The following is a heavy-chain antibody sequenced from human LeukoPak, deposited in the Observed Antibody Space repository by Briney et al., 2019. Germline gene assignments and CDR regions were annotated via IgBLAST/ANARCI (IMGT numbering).Heavy chain of an antibody. V-gene: IGHV3-11*01. D-gene: IGHD6-19*01. J-gene: IGHJ4*02. CDR3: ARGRAIAVAGRRRAGDY. Sequence: GRSLRLSCAASGFTFSDYYMSWIRQAPGKGLEWVSYISSSGSTIYYADSVKGRFTISRDNAKNSLYLQMNSLRSEDTAVYYCARGRAIAVAGRRRAGDYWGQGTLVTVSS. CDR1: GFTFSDYY. CDR2: ISSSGSTI.